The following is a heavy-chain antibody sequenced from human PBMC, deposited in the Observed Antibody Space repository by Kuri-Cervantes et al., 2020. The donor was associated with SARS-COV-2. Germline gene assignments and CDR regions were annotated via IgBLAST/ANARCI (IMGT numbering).Heavy chain of an antibody. V-gene: IGHV3-7*01. D-gene: IGHD6-19*01. CDR3: ARLGVRITGVAGTRFDY. CDR2: IKKDGSEK. Sequence: GGSLRLSCAASGFTFSGYSMSWVRQAPGKGLQWVANIKKDGSEKYYVDSVKGRFTISRDNAKNSLYLQMDSLRAEDTAVYYCARLGVRITGVAGTRFDYWGQGTLVTVSS. CDR1: GFTFSGYS. J-gene: IGHJ4*02.